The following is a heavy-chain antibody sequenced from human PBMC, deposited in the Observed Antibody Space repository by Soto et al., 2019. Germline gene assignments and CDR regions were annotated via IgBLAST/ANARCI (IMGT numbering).Heavy chain of an antibody. V-gene: IGHV1-8*01. CDR3: ARGRAWTTAPSWYYYDSSGYQRLDY. CDR2: MNPNSGNT. J-gene: IGHJ4*02. CDR1: GYTFTSYD. D-gene: IGHD3-22*01. Sequence: GASVKVSCKASGYTFTSYDINWVRQATGQGLEWMGWMNPNSGNTGYAQKFQGRVTMTRNTSISTAYMELSSLRSEDTAVYYCARGRAWTTAPSWYYYDSSGYQRLDYRGQGTLVTVSS.